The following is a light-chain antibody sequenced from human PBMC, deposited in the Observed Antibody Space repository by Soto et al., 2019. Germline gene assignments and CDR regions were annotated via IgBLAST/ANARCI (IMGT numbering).Light chain of an antibody. CDR1: SGHSSYI. J-gene: IGLJ3*02. CDR3: ENLDRNTQNWV. V-gene: IGLV4-60*02. CDR2: LEGSGSY. Sequence: QSVLTQSSSASASLGSSVKLTCTLSSGHSSYIIAWHQQQPGKAPRYLMKLEGSGSYNKGSGVPDRFSGSSSGADRYLTISHLPFEDCADYYCENLDRNTQNWVFGGGTKVTVL.